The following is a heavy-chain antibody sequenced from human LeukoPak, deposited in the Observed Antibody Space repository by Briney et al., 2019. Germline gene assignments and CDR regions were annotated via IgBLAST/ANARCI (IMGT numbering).Heavy chain of an antibody. CDR3: ARGGVDHETDCYMDV. D-gene: IGHD1-14*01. J-gene: IGHJ6*03. CDR2: IYYSGGT. Sequence: PSETLSLTCTVSGGSISRYYWSWIRQPPGKGLEWIGYIYYSGGTNYIPSLKSRVTMSVDTSKNQFSLKLSSVTAADTAAYYCARGGVDHETDCYMDVWGKGTTVTVSS. V-gene: IGHV4-59*01. CDR1: GGSISRYY.